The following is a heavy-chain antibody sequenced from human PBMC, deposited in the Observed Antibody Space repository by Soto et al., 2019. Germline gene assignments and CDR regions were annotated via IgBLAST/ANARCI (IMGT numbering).Heavy chain of an antibody. CDR1: GDSVSSNSAA. CDR2: TYYRSKWYN. CDR3: ARHSALNYGDYDPYYFDY. V-gene: IGHV6-1*01. Sequence: QSQTLSLTCAISGDSVSSNSAAWNWLRQSPSRGLEWLGRTYYRSKWYNDYAVSVKSRITINPDTSKNQFSLQLNSVTPEDTAVYYCARHSALNYGDYDPYYFDYWGQGTLVTVSS. D-gene: IGHD4-17*01. J-gene: IGHJ4*02.